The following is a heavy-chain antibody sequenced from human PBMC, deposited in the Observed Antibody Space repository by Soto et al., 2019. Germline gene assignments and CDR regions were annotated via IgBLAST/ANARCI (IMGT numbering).Heavy chain of an antibody. CDR1: GGSISSSNW. CDR3: AGRYNSGWYHHGMDV. CDR2: IYHSGST. Sequence: PSETLSLTCAVSGGSISSSNWWSWVRQPAGKGLEWIGEIYHSGSTNYNPSLKSRVTISVDKSKNQFSLKLSSVTAADTAVYYCAGRYNSGWYHHGMDVWGQGTTVTVSS. D-gene: IGHD6-19*01. V-gene: IGHV4-4*02. J-gene: IGHJ6*02.